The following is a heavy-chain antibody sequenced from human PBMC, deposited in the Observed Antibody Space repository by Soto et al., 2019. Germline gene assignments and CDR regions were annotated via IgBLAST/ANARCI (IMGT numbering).Heavy chain of an antibody. CDR3: ASAHDFWSGYQAPLYYYGMDV. Sequence: SVKVSCKASGGTFSSYAISWVRQAPGQGLEWMGGIIPIFGTANYAQKFQGRVTITADESTSTAYMELSSLRSEDTAVYYCASAHDFWSGYQAPLYYYGMDVWGQGTTVTVSS. D-gene: IGHD3-3*01. J-gene: IGHJ6*02. CDR1: GGTFSSYA. V-gene: IGHV1-69*13. CDR2: IIPIFGTA.